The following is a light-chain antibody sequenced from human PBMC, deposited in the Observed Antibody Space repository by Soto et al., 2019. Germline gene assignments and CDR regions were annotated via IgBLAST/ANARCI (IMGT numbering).Light chain of an antibody. CDR3: QQRSNWPST. J-gene: IGKJ4*01. V-gene: IGKV3-11*01. CDR1: QIVNSY. Sequence: EIVLTQSPVTLSLSPGEIATLSCRASQIVNSYLAWYQQKPGQAPRLLIYDASNRATGIPARFSGSGSGTDFTLTISSLEPEDFAVYYCQQRSNWPSTFGGGTKVEIK. CDR2: DAS.